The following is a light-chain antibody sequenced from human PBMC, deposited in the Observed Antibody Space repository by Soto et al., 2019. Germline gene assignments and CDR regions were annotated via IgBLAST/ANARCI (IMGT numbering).Light chain of an antibody. CDR1: QSVSSNN. CDR2: GAS. V-gene: IGKV3-20*01. Sequence: EIVLTQSPGTLSLPPGERATLSCRASQSVSSNNLAWYQQRPGQAPRVVIYGASTRATGIPERFSGSGSGTDFTLTISRLEPEDFAVYYCQQYGRSPSTFGPGTKLDIK. J-gene: IGKJ3*01. CDR3: QQYGRSPST.